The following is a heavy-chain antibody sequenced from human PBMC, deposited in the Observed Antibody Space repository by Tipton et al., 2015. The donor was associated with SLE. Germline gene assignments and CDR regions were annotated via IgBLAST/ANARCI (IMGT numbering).Heavy chain of an antibody. CDR2: IYYSGST. CDR3: ATAARGWYYFDY. D-gene: IGHD6-19*01. CDR1: GGPISSSSYY. J-gene: IGHJ4*02. Sequence: LRLSCTVSGGPISSSSYYWGWIRQPPGKGLEWIGSIYYSGSTYYNPSLKSRVTISVDTSKNQFPLKLSSVTAADTAVYYCATAARGWYYFDYWGQGTLVTVSS. V-gene: IGHV4-39*06.